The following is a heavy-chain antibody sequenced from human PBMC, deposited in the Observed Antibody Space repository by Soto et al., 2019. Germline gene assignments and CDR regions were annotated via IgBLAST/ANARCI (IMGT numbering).Heavy chain of an antibody. D-gene: IGHD3-3*01. J-gene: IGHJ5*02. CDR1: GGSISSGDYY. CDR2: IDYSGST. Sequence: QVQLQESGPGLVKPSQTLSLTCTVSGGSISSGDYYWSWIRQHPGKGLEWIGYIDYSGSTYYNPSLKSRVTISVDTSKNQFSLKLSSVTAAVTAVYYCARWWSGSRQGFDPWGQGTLVTVSS. V-gene: IGHV4-31*03. CDR3: ARWWSGSRQGFDP.